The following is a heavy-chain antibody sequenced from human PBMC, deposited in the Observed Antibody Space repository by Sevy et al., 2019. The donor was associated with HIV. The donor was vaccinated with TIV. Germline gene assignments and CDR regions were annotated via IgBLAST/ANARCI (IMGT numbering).Heavy chain of an antibody. J-gene: IGHJ4*02. V-gene: IGHV5-51*04. CDR2: VYPGDSDT. D-gene: IGHD6-13*01. Sequence: GESLKISCKGSGYSFANNWIGWVRQMPGKGLEWMGIVYPGDSDTTYSPSFQGQVTISVDKPISTAYLQWNSLKASATAMYYCARLPVAAAGLYYFDYWGQGTLVTVSS. CDR3: ARLPVAAAGLYYFDY. CDR1: GYSFANNW.